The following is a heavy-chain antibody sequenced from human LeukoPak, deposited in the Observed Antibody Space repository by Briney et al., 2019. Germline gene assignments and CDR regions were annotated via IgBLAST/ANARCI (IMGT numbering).Heavy chain of an antibody. J-gene: IGHJ4*02. CDR2: IYYSGST. CDR1: GGSISSYY. CDR3: LSVVVVVVAAPETYFDY. V-gene: IGHV4-59*12. D-gene: IGHD2-15*01. Sequence: SETLSLTCTVSGGSISSYYWSWIRQPPGKGLEWIGYIYYSGSTNYNPSLKSRVTISVDTSKNQFSLKLSSVTAADTAVYYCLSVVVVVVAAPETYFDYWGQGTLVTVSS.